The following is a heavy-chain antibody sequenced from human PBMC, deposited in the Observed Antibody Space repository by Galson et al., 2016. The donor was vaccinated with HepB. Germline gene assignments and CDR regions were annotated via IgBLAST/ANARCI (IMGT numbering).Heavy chain of an antibody. CDR2: MRYTGTT. V-gene: IGHV4-34*01. CDR1: GGSFSGHH. CDR3: ARSRGFCSGGVCSHYPNSKYDGLDV. D-gene: IGHD2-15*01. J-gene: IGHJ6*02. Sequence: ETLSLTCAVYGGSFSGHHWSWIRQPTGKGLEWIGEMRYTGTTKYKPSLLGRVTISVDKSKNQVSLRLISVSAADTAVYYCARSRGFCSGGVCSHYPNSKYDGLDVWGQGTRVTVS.